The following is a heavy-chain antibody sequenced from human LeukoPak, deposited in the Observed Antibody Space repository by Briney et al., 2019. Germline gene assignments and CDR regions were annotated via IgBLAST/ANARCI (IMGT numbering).Heavy chain of an antibody. CDR3: AKNIRQLGTYYYYMDV. CDR1: GFTFDDFA. V-gene: IGHV3-43D*03. Sequence: GGSLRLSCATSGFTFDDFAMQWVRQAPGKGLEWVSLISSEGGVTHYADSVKGRFTISRDNSKNSLYLQMNSLRAEDTAVYYCAKNIRQLGTYYYYMDVWGKGTTVTVSS. J-gene: IGHJ6*03. CDR2: ISSEGGVT. D-gene: IGHD1-1*01.